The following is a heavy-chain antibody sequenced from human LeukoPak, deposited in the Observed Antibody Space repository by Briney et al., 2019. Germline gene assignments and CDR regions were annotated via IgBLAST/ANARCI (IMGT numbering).Heavy chain of an antibody. J-gene: IGHJ4*02. Sequence: GASVKVSCTASRYTFTGYYMQWVRQAPGQGLEWMGWINPDSGGTNYAQKFQGRVTMTRDTSISTAYMELSSLRSDDTAVYYCARYTTRSDYWGQGTLVTVSS. CDR3: ARYTTRSDY. V-gene: IGHV1-2*02. CDR1: RYTFTGYY. CDR2: INPDSGGT. D-gene: IGHD1-1*01.